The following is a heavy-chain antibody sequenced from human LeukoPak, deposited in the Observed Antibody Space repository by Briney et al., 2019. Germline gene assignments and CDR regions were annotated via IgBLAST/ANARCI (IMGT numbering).Heavy chain of an antibody. CDR1: GYTFTSYD. D-gene: IGHD3-10*01. CDR2: MNPNSGNT. J-gene: IGHJ4*02. Sequence: ASVKGSCKASGYTFTSYDINWVRQATGQGLEWMGWMNPNSGNTGYAQKFQGRVTMTRNTSISTAYMELSSLRSEDTAVYFCATTPLGLITMVRGNFDYWGQGTLVTVSS. CDR3: ATTPLGLITMVRGNFDY. V-gene: IGHV1-8*01.